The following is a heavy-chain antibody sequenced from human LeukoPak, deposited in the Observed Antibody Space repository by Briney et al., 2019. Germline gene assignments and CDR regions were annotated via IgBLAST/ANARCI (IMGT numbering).Heavy chain of an antibody. J-gene: IGHJ5*02. D-gene: IGHD6-19*01. CDR3: ARDGSGFNEDWFDP. CDR1: GYTFTSYA. Sequence: ASVRVSCKASGYTFTSYAMHWVRQAPGQRLEWMEWINAGNGNTKYSQEFQGRVTITRDTSASTAYMELRSLRSDDTAVYYCARDGSGFNEDWFDPWGQGTLVTVSS. V-gene: IGHV1-3*01. CDR2: INAGNGNT.